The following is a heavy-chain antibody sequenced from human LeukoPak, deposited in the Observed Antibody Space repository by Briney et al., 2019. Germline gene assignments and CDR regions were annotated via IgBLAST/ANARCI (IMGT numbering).Heavy chain of an antibody. J-gene: IGHJ4*02. CDR1: GFTFSDYY. V-gene: IGHV3-11*01. CDR3: ASFRFRGYSYGRDFDY. CDR2: ISSSGSTI. Sequence: PGGSLRLSCAASGFTFSDYYMSWIRQAPGKGLEWVSYISSSGSTIYYADSVKGRFTISRDNAKNSLYLQMNSLRAEDTAVYYCASFRFRGYSYGRDFDYWGQGTLVTVSS. D-gene: IGHD5-18*01.